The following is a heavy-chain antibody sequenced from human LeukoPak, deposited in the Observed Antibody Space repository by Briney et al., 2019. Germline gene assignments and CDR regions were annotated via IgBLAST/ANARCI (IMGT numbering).Heavy chain of an antibody. CDR1: GASISGHY. CDR3: ARDRISINALDM. CDR2: ISHIGST. V-gene: IGHV4-59*11. Sequence: SETLSLTCTVSGASISGHYLTWIRQPPGKGLEWIGYISHIGSTNYNPSLKSRVTISVDTSKNQFSLKLTSVTAADTAVYYCARDRISINALDMWGQGTMATVSS. J-gene: IGHJ3*02. D-gene: IGHD1-14*01.